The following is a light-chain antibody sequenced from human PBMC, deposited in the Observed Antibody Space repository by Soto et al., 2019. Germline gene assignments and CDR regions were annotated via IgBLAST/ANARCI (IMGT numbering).Light chain of an antibody. V-gene: IGLV2-14*03. CDR2: DVT. Sequence: QSVLTQPASMSGSLGQSITISCTGTSSDIGGYNYVSWYQQHPGKAPKLMIYDVTFRPSGVSNRFSGSKSGNTASLTISGLQAEDEADYYCGSYISSSTLVLFGGGTKVTVL. CDR1: SSDIGGYNY. J-gene: IGLJ2*01. CDR3: GSYISSSTLVL.